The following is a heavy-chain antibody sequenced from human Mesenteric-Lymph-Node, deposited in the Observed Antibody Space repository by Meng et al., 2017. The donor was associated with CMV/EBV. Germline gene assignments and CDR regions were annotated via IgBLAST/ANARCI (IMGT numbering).Heavy chain of an antibody. Sequence: GSLRLSCAVYGGSFSGYHWSWIRQPPGKGLEWIGEINHSGSTNYNPSLKSRVTISLDTSKNQFSLKLSFVTAADTAVYYCARVLQYYGAGSFGYWGQGTLVTVSS. CDR3: ARVLQYYGAGSFGY. J-gene: IGHJ4*02. CDR2: INHSGST. CDR1: GGSFSGYH. D-gene: IGHD3-10*01. V-gene: IGHV4-34*01.